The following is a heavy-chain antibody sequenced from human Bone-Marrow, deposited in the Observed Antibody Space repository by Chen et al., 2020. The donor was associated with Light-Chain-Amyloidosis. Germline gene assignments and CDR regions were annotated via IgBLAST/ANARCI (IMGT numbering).Heavy chain of an antibody. CDR1: GGSISGTSYD. J-gene: IGHJ6*03. D-gene: IGHD2-2*01. V-gene: IGHV4-39*07. CDR3: AREVPAVKKNYMDV. Sequence: QLQLQESGPRVVKPSETLSLTCAVSGGSISGTSYDWVWIRQPPGKGLEWIGTFYYTGITYYNPTLKSRVTISVDMSKNQFSLMLGSVTAADTAVYHCAREVPAVKKNYMDVWGKGTTVIVAS. CDR2: FYYTGIT.